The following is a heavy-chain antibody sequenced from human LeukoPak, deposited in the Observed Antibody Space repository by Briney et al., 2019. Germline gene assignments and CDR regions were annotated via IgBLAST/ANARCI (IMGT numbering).Heavy chain of an antibody. V-gene: IGHV3-7*05. J-gene: IGHJ4*02. CDR2: INQDGSEK. D-gene: IGHD3-10*01. CDR1: GFTFRSYW. Sequence: PGGSLRLSCAASGFTFRSYWMNWVRQAPGKGLEWVANINQDGSEKYYVDSVKGRFTISRDNAKNSLYLQMNSLRAEDTAVYYCARDRDYGSGIFDYWGQGTLVTVSS. CDR3: ARDRDYGSGIFDY.